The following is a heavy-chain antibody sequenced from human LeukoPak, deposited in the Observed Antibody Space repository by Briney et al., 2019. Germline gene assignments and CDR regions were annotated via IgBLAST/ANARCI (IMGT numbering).Heavy chain of an antibody. D-gene: IGHD4-11*01. CDR1: GFTFSIYW. J-gene: IGHJ4*02. V-gene: IGHV3-74*01. CDR3: TRGDSWHSSY. CDR2: INTAGTST. Sequence: GGSLRLSCAASGFTFSIYWMHWVRQAPGKGLEWVSRINTAGTSTTYADSVKGRFTISRDNAKNTLYLEMNSLTAEDTAIYYCTRGDSWHSSYWGRGTLVTVSS.